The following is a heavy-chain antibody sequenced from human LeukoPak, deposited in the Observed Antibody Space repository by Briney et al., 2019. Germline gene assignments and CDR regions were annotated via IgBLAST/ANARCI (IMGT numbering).Heavy chain of an antibody. Sequence: GASVKVSCKTSGDTFSSYAISWVRQAPGHGLEWMGEIIPLFCTANYAQKFQGRVKITGDESTSTAYMELSSLRSEDTAVYYCARRWDAGSSWYSSTKSYYSDYWGQGTLVTVSS. V-gene: IGHV1-69*13. D-gene: IGHD6-13*01. CDR3: ARRWDAGSSWYSSTKSYYSDY. J-gene: IGHJ4*02. CDR1: GDTFSSYA. CDR2: IIPLFCTA.